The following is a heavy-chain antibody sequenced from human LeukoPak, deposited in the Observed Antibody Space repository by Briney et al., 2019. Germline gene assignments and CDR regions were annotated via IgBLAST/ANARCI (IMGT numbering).Heavy chain of an antibody. Sequence: PGGSLRLSCAASGFTFSSYWMHGVRQAPGKGLLCGSRINIDGGSTSYADSVKGRYTISRDNAKNTLYLQMKSLRAEDTAVYYCPLFPRGWGQGTLVTVS. D-gene: IGHD2-21*01. J-gene: IGHJ4*02. CDR3: PLFPRG. CDR1: GFTFSSYW. CDR2: INIDGGST. V-gene: IGHV3-74*01.